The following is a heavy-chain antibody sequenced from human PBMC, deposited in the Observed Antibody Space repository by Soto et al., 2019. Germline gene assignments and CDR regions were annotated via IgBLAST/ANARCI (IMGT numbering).Heavy chain of an antibody. D-gene: IGHD3-16*02. CDR1: GFTFTSSA. J-gene: IGHJ4*02. CDR2: IVVGSGNT. V-gene: IGHV1-58*01. Sequence: GASVKVSCKASGFTFTSSAVQWVRQARGQRLEWIGWIVVGSGNTNYAQKFQERVTITRDMSTSTAYMELSSLGSEDTAVYYCAAKPVWGSYRCLEYFDYWGQGTLVTVSS. CDR3: AAKPVWGSYRCLEYFDY.